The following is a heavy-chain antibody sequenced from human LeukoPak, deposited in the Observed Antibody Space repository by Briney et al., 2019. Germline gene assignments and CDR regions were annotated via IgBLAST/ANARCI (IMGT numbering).Heavy chain of an antibody. CDR2: IYYSGST. J-gene: IGHJ4*02. CDR1: GASISSYY. CDR3: ARKPIVSSSWYYFDY. V-gene: IGHV4-39*07. D-gene: IGHD6-13*01. Sequence: PSETLSLTCAVSGASISSYYWGWIRQPPGKGLEWIGNIYYSGSTYCDPSLRSRVTISIDTSKNQFSLKLSSVTAADTAVYYCARKPIVSSSWYYFDYWGQGTLVTVSS.